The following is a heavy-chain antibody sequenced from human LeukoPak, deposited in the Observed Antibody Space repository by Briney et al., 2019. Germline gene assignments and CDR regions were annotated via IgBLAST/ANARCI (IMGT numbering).Heavy chain of an antibody. CDR2: ISAYNGNT. CDR1: GYTFTSYG. J-gene: IGHJ4*02. D-gene: IGHD2-2*01. CDR3: ASGPRYCSSTSCPYFDY. V-gene: IGHV1-18*01. Sequence: VASVKVSCKASGYTFTSYGISWVRQAPGQGLEWMGWISAYNGNTNYAQKLQGRVTMTTDTSTSTAYMELRSLRSDDTAVYYCASGPRYCSSTSCPYFDYWGQGTLVTVSS.